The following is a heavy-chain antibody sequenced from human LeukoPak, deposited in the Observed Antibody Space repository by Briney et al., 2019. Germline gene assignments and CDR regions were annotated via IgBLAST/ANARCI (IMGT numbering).Heavy chain of an antibody. CDR2: ISWNSGSI. D-gene: IGHD2-2*01. V-gene: IGHV3-9*01. CDR3: AKDQPHGLGYCTSTSCSVTNWFDP. CDR1: GFSFNDFA. J-gene: IGHJ5*02. Sequence: GGSLRLSCAASGFSFNDFAMHWVRQAPGKGLEWVSGISWNSGSIGYADSVKGRFTISRDNGKKSLYLQMNSLRAEDTAFYYCAKDQPHGLGYCTSTSCSVTNWFDPWGQGTLVTVSS.